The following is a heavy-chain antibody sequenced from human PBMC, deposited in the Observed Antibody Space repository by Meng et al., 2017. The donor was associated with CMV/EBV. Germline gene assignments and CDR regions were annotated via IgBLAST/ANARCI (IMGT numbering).Heavy chain of an antibody. CDR3: AHGTYKGGVCSSTSCLNWVDP. Sequence: GVGVGWIRQPPGKALEWLALIYWNDDKRYSPSLKSRLTITKDTSKNQVVLTMTNMDPVDTATYYCAHGTYKGGVCSSTSCLNWVDPWGQGTLVTVSS. D-gene: IGHD2-2*01. J-gene: IGHJ5*02. CDR1: GVG. CDR2: IYWNDDK. V-gene: IGHV2-5*01.